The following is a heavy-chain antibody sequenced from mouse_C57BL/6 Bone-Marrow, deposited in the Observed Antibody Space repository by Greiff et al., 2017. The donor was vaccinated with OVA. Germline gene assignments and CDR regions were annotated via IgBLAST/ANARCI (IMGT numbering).Heavy chain of an antibody. CDR3: ARSLYYSNYEGAMDY. J-gene: IGHJ4*01. CDR1: GYTFTDYY. D-gene: IGHD2-5*01. V-gene: IGHV1-76*01. Sequence: VQLQQSGAELVRPGASVKLSCKASGYTFTDYYINWVKQRPGQGLEWIARIYPGSGNTYYNEKFKGKATLTAEKSSSTAYMQLSSLTSEDSAVYFCARSLYYSNYEGAMDYWGQGTSVTVSS. CDR2: IYPGSGNT.